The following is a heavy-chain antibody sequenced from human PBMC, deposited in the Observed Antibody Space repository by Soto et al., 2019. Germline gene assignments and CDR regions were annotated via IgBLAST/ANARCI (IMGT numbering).Heavy chain of an antibody. CDR2: ISSSGYI. CDR3: ARDLGAVTTLGFQN. D-gene: IGHD4-17*01. V-gene: IGHV3-21*01. Sequence: EVQLVESGGGLVKPRGSLRLSCAASGFTFSNSGMNWVRQAPGKGLEWVSYISSSGYIFYADSVKGRFTISRDNAKDALYLQMNSLRAEDTAVYYCARDLGAVTTLGFQNWGQGALVTVSS. CDR1: GFTFSNSG. J-gene: IGHJ1*01.